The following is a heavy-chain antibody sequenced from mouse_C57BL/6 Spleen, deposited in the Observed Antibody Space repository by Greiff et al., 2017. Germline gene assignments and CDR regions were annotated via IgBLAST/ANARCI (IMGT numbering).Heavy chain of an antibody. J-gene: IGHJ2*01. CDR2: IYPGSGNT. Sequence: QVQLQQSGAELVRPGASVKLSCKASGYTFTDYYINWVKQRPGQGLEWIARIYPGSGNTYYNEKFKGKATLTAEKSSSTAYMQLSSLTSEDSAVYFCARDSPHFDYWGQGTTLTVSS. CDR3: ARDSPHFDY. D-gene: IGHD2-12*01. V-gene: IGHV1-76*01. CDR1: GYTFTDYY.